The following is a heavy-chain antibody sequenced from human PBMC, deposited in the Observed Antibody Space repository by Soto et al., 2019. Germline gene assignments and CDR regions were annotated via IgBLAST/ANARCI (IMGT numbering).Heavy chain of an antibody. CDR1: KKTFSSYS. V-gene: IGHV3-48*02. Sequence: GGSLRLSCAASKKTFSSYSMNWVRRAPGKGLEWVSYISSSSSTIYYADSVKGRFTISRDNAKNSLYLQMNSLRDEDTAAYYCARDGDSSGWSRYYYYYGMDVWGQGTTVTVSS. J-gene: IGHJ6*02. CDR2: ISSSSSTI. D-gene: IGHD6-19*01. CDR3: ARDGDSSGWSRYYYYYGMDV.